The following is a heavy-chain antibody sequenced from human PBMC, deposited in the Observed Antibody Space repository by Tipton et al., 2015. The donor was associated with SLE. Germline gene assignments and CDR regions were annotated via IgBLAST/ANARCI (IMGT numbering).Heavy chain of an antibody. CDR2: IYHSGST. CDR3: ARGVGSP. CDR1: GYSISSGYY. V-gene: IGHV4-38-2*01. J-gene: IGHJ5*02. Sequence: TLSLTCAVSGYSISSGYYWGWIRQPPGKGLEWIGSIYHSGSTYYNPSLKSRVTISVDTSKNQFSLKLSSVTAADTAVYYCARGVGSPWGQGTLVTVSS.